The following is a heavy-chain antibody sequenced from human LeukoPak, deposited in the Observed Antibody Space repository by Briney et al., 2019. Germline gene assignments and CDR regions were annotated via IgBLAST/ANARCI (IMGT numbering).Heavy chain of an antibody. Sequence: SETLSLTCTVSGGSISSYYWSWIRQPPGKGLEWIGYIYYSGSTNYNPSLKSRVTISVDTSKNQFSLKLSSVTAADTAVYYCARDPAGYYYDRGDYWGQGTLVTVSS. CDR2: IYYSGST. D-gene: IGHD3-22*01. V-gene: IGHV4-59*12. CDR3: ARDPAGYYYDRGDY. J-gene: IGHJ4*02. CDR1: GGSISSYY.